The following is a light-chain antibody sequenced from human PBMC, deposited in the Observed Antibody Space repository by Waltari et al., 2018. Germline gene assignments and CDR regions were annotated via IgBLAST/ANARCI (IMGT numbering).Light chain of an antibody. CDR2: LGS. Sequence: DIVMTQSPLSLSVTPGEPASISCRSSQSLLRSTGYNFLDWYVQKPGQPPQLLLSLGSDGASGVPDRFSGSGTGTDFTLKISRVEAEDVGIYYCMQALHTPTTFGPGTKVDIK. J-gene: IGKJ3*01. CDR1: QSLLRSTGYNF. V-gene: IGKV2-28*01. CDR3: MQALHTPTT.